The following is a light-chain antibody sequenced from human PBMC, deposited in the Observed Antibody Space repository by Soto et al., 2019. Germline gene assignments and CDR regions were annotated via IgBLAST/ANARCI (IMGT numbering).Light chain of an antibody. CDR3: QQYNTYSIT. CDR1: QTIIRW. V-gene: IGKV1-5*01. CDR2: DAS. J-gene: IGKJ4*01. Sequence: DIQVTQSPSTLSASVGDRVTITCRASQTIIRWLAWYQQKPGQAPRLLIYDASSLESVSPSRFSGSGSGTEFTLTISSLQPDDFATYYCQQYNTYSITFGGGTKVEIK.